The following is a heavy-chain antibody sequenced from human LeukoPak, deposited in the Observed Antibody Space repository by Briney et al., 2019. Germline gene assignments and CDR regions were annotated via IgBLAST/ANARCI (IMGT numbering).Heavy chain of an antibody. CDR1: GFTFSSYA. CDR3: AKHQTYGAFDY. D-gene: IGHD4-17*01. CDR2: ISGRGGST. V-gene: IGHV3-23*01. Sequence: GGSLRLSCAASGFTFSSYAMSWVRQAPGKGLEWVSAISGRGGSTFYADSVDGRFTISRDNSKNTLYLRMNSLRAEDTAIYYCAKHQTYGAFDYWGQGTLVTVSS. J-gene: IGHJ4*02.